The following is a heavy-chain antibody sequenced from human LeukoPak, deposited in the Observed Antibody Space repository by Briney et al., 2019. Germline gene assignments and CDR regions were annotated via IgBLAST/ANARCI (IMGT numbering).Heavy chain of an antibody. CDR1: GFTFSSYS. V-gene: IGHV3-21*01. Sequence: GGSLRLSCAASGFTFSSYSMNWVRQAPGKGLEWVSSISSSSGSYIYYADSVKGRFTISRDNAKNSLYLQMNSLRAEDTAVYYCAELGITMIGGVWGKGTTVTISS. CDR2: ISSSSGSYI. D-gene: IGHD3-10*02. CDR3: AELGITMIGGV. J-gene: IGHJ6*04.